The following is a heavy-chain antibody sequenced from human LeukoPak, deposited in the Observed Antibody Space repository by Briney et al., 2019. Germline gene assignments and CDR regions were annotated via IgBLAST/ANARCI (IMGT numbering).Heavy chain of an antibody. CDR3: AREPPIAAVEDDAFDI. J-gene: IGHJ3*02. D-gene: IGHD6-13*01. V-gene: IGHV4-39*07. Sequence: SETLSLTCTVSGDSISSSSSYWGWIRQPPGKGLEWIGSIYYSGSTYYNPSLKSRVTISVDTSKNQFSLKLSSVTAADTAVYYCAREPPIAAVEDDAFDIWGQGTMVTVSS. CDR1: GDSISSSSSY. CDR2: IYYSGST.